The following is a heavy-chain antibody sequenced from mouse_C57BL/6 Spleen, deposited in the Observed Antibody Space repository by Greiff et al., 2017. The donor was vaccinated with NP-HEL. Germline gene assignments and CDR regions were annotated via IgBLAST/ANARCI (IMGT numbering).Heavy chain of an antibody. V-gene: IGHV1-18*01. CDR3: ARREGEYYGSRYYFDY. CDR1: GYTFTDYN. CDR2: INPNNGGT. D-gene: IGHD1-1*01. Sequence: EVQLQQSGPELVKPGASVKIPCKASGYTFTDYNMDWVKQSHGKSLEWIGDINPNNGGTIYNQKFKGKATLTVDKSSSTAYMELRSLTSEDTAVYYCARREGEYYGSRYYFDYWGQGTTLTVSS. J-gene: IGHJ2*01.